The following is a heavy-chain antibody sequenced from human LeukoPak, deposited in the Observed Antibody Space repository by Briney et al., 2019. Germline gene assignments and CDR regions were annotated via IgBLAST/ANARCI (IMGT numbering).Heavy chain of an antibody. V-gene: IGHV1-2*06. Sequence: ASVKVSCKASGYTFTGYYMHWVRQAPGQGLEWVGRINPNSGGTNYAQKFQGRVTMTRDTSISTAYMELSRLRSDDTAVYYCARDSSGSATDYWGQGTLVTVSS. CDR1: GYTFTGYY. CDR3: ARDSSGSATDY. CDR2: INPNSGGT. D-gene: IGHD3-22*01. J-gene: IGHJ4*02.